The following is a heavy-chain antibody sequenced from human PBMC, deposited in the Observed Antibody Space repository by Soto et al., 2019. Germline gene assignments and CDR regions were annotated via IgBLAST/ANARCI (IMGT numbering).Heavy chain of an antibody. CDR2: IWYDGSNK. CDR1: GFTFSSYG. CDR3: ARATEYYYYGMDV. V-gene: IGHV3-33*01. J-gene: IGHJ6*02. Sequence: QVQLVESGGGVVQPGRSLRLSCAASGFTFSSYGMHWVRQAPGKGLEWVAVIWYDGSNKYYADSVKGRFTISRDNSKNTLYLQMNSLRAEDTAVYYCARATEYYYYGMDVWGQGTTVTVSS.